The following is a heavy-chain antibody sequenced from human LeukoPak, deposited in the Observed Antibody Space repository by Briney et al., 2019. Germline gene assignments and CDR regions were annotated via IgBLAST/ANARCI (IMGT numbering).Heavy chain of an antibody. J-gene: IGHJ4*02. CDR2: ISSSSTYI. CDR1: GFXFSNYP. Sequence: GGSLRLSCAASGFXFSNYPMDWVRQAPGKGLEWVSYISSSSTYIYYADSVKGRFTISRDNAENSLYLQMNSLRAEDTAVYYCARDMTTARFDNWGQGTLVTVSS. CDR3: ARDMTTARFDN. V-gene: IGHV3-21*01. D-gene: IGHD4-17*01.